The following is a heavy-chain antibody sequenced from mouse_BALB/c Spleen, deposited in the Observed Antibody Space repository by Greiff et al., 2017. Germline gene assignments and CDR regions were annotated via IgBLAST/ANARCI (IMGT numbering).Heavy chain of an antibody. D-gene: IGHD2-9*01. CDR3: ARASYYGFFAY. V-gene: IGHV5-4*02. Sequence: EVMLVESGGGLVKPGGSLKLSCAASGFTFSDYYMYWVRQTPEKRLEWVATISDGGSYTYYPDSVKGRFTISRDNAKNNLYLQMSSLKSEDTAMYYCARASYYGFFAYWGQGTLVTVSA. CDR1: GFTFSDYY. J-gene: IGHJ3*01. CDR2: ISDGGSYT.